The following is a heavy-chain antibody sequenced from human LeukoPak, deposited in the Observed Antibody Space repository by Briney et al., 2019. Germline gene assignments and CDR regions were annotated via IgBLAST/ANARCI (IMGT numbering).Heavy chain of an antibody. Sequence: ASETLSLTCAVYGGSFSGYYWSWIRQPPGKGLEWIGEINHSGSTNYNPSLKSRVTISVDTSKNQFSLKLSSVTAADTAVYYCARGACSSTSCYGANWFDPWGQGTLVTVSS. V-gene: IGHV4-34*01. J-gene: IGHJ5*02. CDR1: GGSFSGYY. CDR2: INHSGST. CDR3: ARGACSSTSCYGANWFDP. D-gene: IGHD2-2*01.